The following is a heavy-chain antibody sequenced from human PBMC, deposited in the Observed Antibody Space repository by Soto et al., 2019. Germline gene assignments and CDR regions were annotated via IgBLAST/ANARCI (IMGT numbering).Heavy chain of an antibody. Sequence: SVKVSCKASGYTFTSYAMHWVRQAPGQRLEWMGWINAGNGNTKYSQKFQGRVTITRDTSASTAYMELSSLRSEDTAVYYCARGWDTAMVYYYYYGMDVWGQGTTVTVSS. CDR3: ARGWDTAMVYYYYYGMDV. V-gene: IGHV1-3*01. D-gene: IGHD5-18*01. J-gene: IGHJ6*02. CDR2: INAGNGNT. CDR1: GYTFTSYA.